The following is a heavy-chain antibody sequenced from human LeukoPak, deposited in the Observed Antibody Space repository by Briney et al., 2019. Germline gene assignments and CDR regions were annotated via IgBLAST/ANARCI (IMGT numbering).Heavy chain of an antibody. CDR1: GGSISSGSYY. V-gene: IGHV4-61*02. CDR3: ARGTRGKGDY. CDR2: IYTSGST. Sequence: PSETLSLTCTVSGGSISSGSYYWSWIRQPAGKGLEWIGRIYTSGSTNYNPSLKSRVTISVDTSKNQFSLKLSSVTAADTAVYYCARGTRGKGDYWGQGTLVTVSS. D-gene: IGHD4-23*01. J-gene: IGHJ4*02.